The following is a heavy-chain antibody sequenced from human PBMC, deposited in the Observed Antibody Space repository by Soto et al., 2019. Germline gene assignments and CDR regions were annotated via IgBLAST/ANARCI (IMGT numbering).Heavy chain of an antibody. J-gene: IGHJ4*02. CDR2: ISASGGST. Sequence: EVQLLESGGGLVQPGGSLRLSCTASGFTFTSYAMSWVRQAPGKGLEWVSSISASGGSTNYADSVKGMFTISRDNFKNTLYLQMNSLRVDDTAVYYCAKDRGVGATRGFDYWGQGTLVNVSS. CDR3: AKDRGVGATRGFDY. D-gene: IGHD1-26*01. V-gene: IGHV3-23*01. CDR1: GFTFTSYA.